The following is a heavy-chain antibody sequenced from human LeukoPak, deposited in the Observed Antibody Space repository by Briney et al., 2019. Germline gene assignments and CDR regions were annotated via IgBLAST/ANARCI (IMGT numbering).Heavy chain of an antibody. CDR2: IYTSGST. CDR3: ARDRIGYCTNGVCYTSSSSSWYWFDP. Sequence: SETLSLTCTVSGGSISSYYWSWIRQPAGKGLEWIGRIYTSGSTNYNPSLNSRVTMSVDTSKNQFSLKLSSVTAADTAVYYCARDRIGYCTNGVCYTSSSSSWYWFDPWGQGTLVTVSS. V-gene: IGHV4-4*07. D-gene: IGHD2-8*01. J-gene: IGHJ5*02. CDR1: GGSISSYY.